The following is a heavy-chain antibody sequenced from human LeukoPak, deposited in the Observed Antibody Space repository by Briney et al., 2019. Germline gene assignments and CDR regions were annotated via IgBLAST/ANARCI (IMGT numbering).Heavy chain of an antibody. CDR1: GFTFSSYW. CDR2: IYNDGSLT. D-gene: IGHD3-22*01. CDR3: GRVGDSSGFYLFDY. V-gene: IGHV3-74*01. Sequence: PGGSLRLSCAASGFTFSSYWMHWVRQAPGKGLVWVSRIYNDGSLTTHADSVKGRFTISRDNAKNMMYLQMNNLRAEDSAVYYCGRVGDSSGFYLFDYWGQGTLVTVSS. J-gene: IGHJ4*02.